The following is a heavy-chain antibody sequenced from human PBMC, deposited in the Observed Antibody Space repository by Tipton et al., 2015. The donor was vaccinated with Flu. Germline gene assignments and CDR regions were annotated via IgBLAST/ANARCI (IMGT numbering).Heavy chain of an antibody. D-gene: IGHD6-13*01. Sequence: TLSLTCAVSGGSFNGYYWNWIRQAPGEGLEWIGEINYSGDSKYSPSLKSRVTISADTSKKQISLNVTSITAADTAIYYCARGGSWPHSWFDPWGQGILVTVSS. CDR3: ARGGSWPHSWFDP. CDR2: INYSGDS. J-gene: IGHJ5*02. V-gene: IGHV4-34*01. CDR1: GGSFNGYY.